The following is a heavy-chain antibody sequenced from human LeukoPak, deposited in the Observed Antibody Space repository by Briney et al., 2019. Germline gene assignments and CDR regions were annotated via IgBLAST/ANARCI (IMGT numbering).Heavy chain of an antibody. V-gene: IGHV3-53*01. Sequence: GGSLRLSCAASGFTVSSNYMSWVRQAPGKGLEWVSVIYSGGSTYYADSVKGRFTISRDNSKNTLYLQMNSLRAEDTAVYYCARGYSSSWYEAIGYWGQGTLVTVSS. CDR1: GFTVSSNY. CDR3: ARGYSSSWYEAIGY. D-gene: IGHD6-13*01. CDR2: IYSGGST. J-gene: IGHJ4*02.